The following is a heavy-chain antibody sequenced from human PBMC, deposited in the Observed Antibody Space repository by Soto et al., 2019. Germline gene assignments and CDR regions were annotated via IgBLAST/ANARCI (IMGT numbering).Heavy chain of an antibody. CDR1: GFTFSTYA. J-gene: IGHJ3*02. D-gene: IGHD3-10*01. CDR3: ARGRLRRFRGALDI. V-gene: IGHV3-64*02. Sequence: EVQLVESGEGLVQPGGSLRLSCAASGFTFSTYAMHWVRQAPGKGLEYVSAITSNGGSTHYADSVKGRFTISRDNSXNTLYLQMGSLRAEDMAVYYCARGRLRRFRGALDIWGQGILVIVSS. CDR2: ITSNGGST.